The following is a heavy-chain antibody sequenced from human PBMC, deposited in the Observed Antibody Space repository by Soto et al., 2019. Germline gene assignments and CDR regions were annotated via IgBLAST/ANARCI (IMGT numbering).Heavy chain of an antibody. CDR3: ARGEPEDIVVVPAARNTLAFDY. D-gene: IGHD2-2*01. Sequence: PSEALSLTCAVSSGSIGSSNWWSWVRQPPGKGLEWIGEIYHSGSTNYNPSLKSRVTISVDKSKNQFSLKLSSVTAADTAVYYCARGEPEDIVVVPAARNTLAFDYWGQGTLVTVSS. CDR1: SGSIGSSNW. CDR2: IYHSGST. V-gene: IGHV4-4*02. J-gene: IGHJ4*02.